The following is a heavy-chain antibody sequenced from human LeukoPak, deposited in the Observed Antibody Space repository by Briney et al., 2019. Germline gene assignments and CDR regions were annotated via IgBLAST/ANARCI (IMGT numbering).Heavy chain of an antibody. CDR3: ARDNLLRGFDA. CDR2: INPQSGGT. V-gene: IGHV1-2*02. Sequence: GASVKVSCKAAGYTFTYYSIHWVRQAPGQGLEWMGWINPQSGGTNYAPKFQGRVAVTSDTSINTAYMELKTLTSDDTAVYYCARDNLLRGFDAWGQGTLVTVSS. J-gene: IGHJ5*02. D-gene: IGHD1-14*01. CDR1: GYTFTYYS.